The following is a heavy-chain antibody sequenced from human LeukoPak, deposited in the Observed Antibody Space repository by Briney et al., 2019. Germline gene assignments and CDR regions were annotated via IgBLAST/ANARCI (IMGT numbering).Heavy chain of an antibody. V-gene: IGHV3-30-3*01. D-gene: IGHD4-17*01. CDR3: ARDSGDGDYFVD. Sequence: GGSLRLSCAASGFTFSSYAMHWVRQAPGKGLXXVAVISYDGSXXXXAXXXKGRFTISRDNSKNTLYLQMNSLRAEDTAVYYCARDSGDGDYFVDWGQGTLVTVSS. CDR2: ISYDGSXX. CDR1: GFTFSSYA. J-gene: IGHJ4*02.